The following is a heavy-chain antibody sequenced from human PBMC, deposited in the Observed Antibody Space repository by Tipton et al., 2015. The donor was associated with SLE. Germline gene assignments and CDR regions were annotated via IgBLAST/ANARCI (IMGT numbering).Heavy chain of an antibody. D-gene: IGHD5/OR15-5a*01. CDR1: GFTFSSYW. V-gene: IGHV3-9*01. J-gene: IGHJ3*01. Sequence: SLRLSCAASGFTFSSYWMHWVRQAPGKGLQWVSSISWNGGIIDYADSVKGRFTISRDNAKNSLYLQMNSLRVEDTALYYCVRDITVLRCVYGDAFDLWGQGTLVTVSS. CDR3: VRDITVLRCVYGDAFDL. CDR2: ISWNGGII.